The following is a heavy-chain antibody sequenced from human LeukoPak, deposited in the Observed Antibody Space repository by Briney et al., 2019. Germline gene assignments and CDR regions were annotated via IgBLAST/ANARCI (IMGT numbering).Heavy chain of an antibody. Sequence: GGSLRLSCAASGFTFSSYGMSWVRQAPGKGLEWVSVIGGRDGSTYYADSVKGRFTISRDNSKNTLYVQMNSLRAEDTAVYYCAKGHYYGSGSLDYWGQGTLVTVSS. V-gene: IGHV3-23*01. J-gene: IGHJ4*02. CDR2: IGGRDGST. CDR1: GFTFSSYG. CDR3: AKGHYYGSGSLDY. D-gene: IGHD3-10*01.